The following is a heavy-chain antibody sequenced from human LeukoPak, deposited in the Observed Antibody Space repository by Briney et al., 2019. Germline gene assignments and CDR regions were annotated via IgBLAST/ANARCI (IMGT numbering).Heavy chain of an antibody. Sequence: PGGSLRLSCAASGFTFSSYEMNWVRQAPGKGLEWVSYISSSGSTIYYADSMKGRFTISRDNAKNSLYLQMNSLRAEDTAVYYCSRDEIRGYSYGYFDYWGQGTMVTVSS. J-gene: IGHJ4*02. CDR1: GFTFSSYE. CDR2: ISSSGSTI. V-gene: IGHV3-48*03. CDR3: SRDEIRGYSYGYFDY. D-gene: IGHD5-18*01.